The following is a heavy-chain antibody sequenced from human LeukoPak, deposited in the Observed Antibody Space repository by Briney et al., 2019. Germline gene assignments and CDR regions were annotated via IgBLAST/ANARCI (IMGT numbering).Heavy chain of an antibody. Sequence: GGSLRLSCAASGFTFSSYWMSWVRQAPGKGLEWVGRTRNKANSYTTEYAASVKGRFTISRDDSKNSLYLQMNSLKTEDTAVYYCARADLDLPYFDYWGQGTLVTVSS. CDR3: ARADLDLPYFDY. J-gene: IGHJ4*02. V-gene: IGHV3-72*01. CDR2: TRNKANSYTT. CDR1: GFTFSSYW.